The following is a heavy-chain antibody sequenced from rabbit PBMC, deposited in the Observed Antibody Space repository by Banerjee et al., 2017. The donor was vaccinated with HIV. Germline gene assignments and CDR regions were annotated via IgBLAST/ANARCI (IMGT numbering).Heavy chain of an antibody. Sequence: QSLEESGGDLVKPGASLTLTCTASGFSFSSGYYMCWVRQAPGKGLEWIACIYAGSSGSTYYASWAKGRFTISKTSSTTVTLQMTSLTAADTATYFCARGWVDYFDLWGPGTLVTVS. CDR2: IYAGSSGST. CDR3: ARGWVDYFDL. CDR1: GFSFSSGYY. V-gene: IGHV1S40*01. J-gene: IGHJ4*01. D-gene: IGHD4-1*01.